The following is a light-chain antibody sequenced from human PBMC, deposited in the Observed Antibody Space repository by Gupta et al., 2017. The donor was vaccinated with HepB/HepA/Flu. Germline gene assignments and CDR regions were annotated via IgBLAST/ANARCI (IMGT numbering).Light chain of an antibody. CDR2: LEGSGSY. CDR1: IGHSSYI. CDR3: ETWDSNTHV. V-gene: IGLV4-60*03. J-gene: IGLJ1*01. Sequence: QPVLTQSSSASASLRSSVKLTSPLSIGHSSYIIAWHQQQPWKAPRYLMKLEGSGSYNKWSGVPNRFSGSSSGADRYLTISNLQSEDEADYYCETWDSNTHVFGTGTKVTVL.